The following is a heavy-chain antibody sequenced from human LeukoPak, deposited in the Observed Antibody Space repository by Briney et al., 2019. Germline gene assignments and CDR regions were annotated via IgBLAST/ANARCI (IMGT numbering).Heavy chain of an antibody. CDR1: GFTFSSYA. V-gene: IGHV3-23*01. D-gene: IGHD3-10*01. J-gene: IGHJ4*02. CDR2: ISGSGGST. Sequence: PGGSLRLSCAASGFTFSSYAMSWVRQAPGKGLEWVSTISGSGGSTYYADSVKGRFTISRDNSKNTLYLQMNNLRAEDTAVYYFSDPRSGRNTNLGQGTLVTVSS. CDR3: SDPRSGRNTN.